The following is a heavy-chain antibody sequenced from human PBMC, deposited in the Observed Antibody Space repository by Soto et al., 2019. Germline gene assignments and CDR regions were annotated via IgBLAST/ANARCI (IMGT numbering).Heavy chain of an antibody. V-gene: IGHV3-7*05. CDR1: GFTFSSYW. D-gene: IGHD1-26*01. Sequence: EVQLVESGGGLVQPGGSLRLSCAASGFTFSSYWMSWVRQAPGKGLEWVANIKQDGNEKFYVDSVKGRFTISRDNAKNSRVLQMNSLTDEDTAVYYGARGKSLDGEYWGQGNLVAVSS. CDR3: ARGKSLDGEY. J-gene: IGHJ4*02. CDR2: IKQDGNEK.